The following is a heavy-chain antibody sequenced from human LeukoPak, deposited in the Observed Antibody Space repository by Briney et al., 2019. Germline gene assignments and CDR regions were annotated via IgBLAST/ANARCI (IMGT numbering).Heavy chain of an antibody. J-gene: IGHJ4*02. CDR2: MYRDGSEV. CDR1: GFPFAPFW. Sequence: PGGSLRLSCAASGFPFAPFWMTWVRQAPGKGPEFVATMYRDGSEVAYGNSVRGRFTISRDNAKNSLYLQMYSLRAEDTAVYYCARGIDEWLYLNYWGQGALVTVSS. D-gene: IGHD3-3*01. V-gene: IGHV3-7*04. CDR3: ARGIDEWLYLNY.